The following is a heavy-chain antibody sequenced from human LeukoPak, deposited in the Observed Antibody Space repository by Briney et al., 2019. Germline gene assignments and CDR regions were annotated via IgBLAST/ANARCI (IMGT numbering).Heavy chain of an antibody. CDR3: ARFSLNGGYIVGATTIDY. V-gene: IGHV1-46*01. Sequence: ASVKVSCKASGYTFTSYYMHWVRQAPGQGLEWMGIINPSGGSTSYAQKFQGRVTMTRDTSTSTVYMELSSLRSEDPAVYYCARFSLNGGYIVGATTIDYWGQGTLVTVSS. D-gene: IGHD1-26*01. CDR1: GYTFTSYY. CDR2: INPSGGST. J-gene: IGHJ4*02.